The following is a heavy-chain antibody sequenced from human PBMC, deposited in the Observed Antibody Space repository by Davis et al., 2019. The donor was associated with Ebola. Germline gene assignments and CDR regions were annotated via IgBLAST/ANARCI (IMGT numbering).Heavy chain of an antibody. J-gene: IGHJ4*02. CDR2: ISYDGSNK. Sequence: PGGSLRLSCAASGFTFSSYGMHWVRQAPGKGLEWVAVISYDGSNKYYADSVKGRFTISRDNSKNTLYLQMNSLRAEDTAVYYCAKEHYDILTGAAFDYWGQGTLVTVSS. CDR1: GFTFSSYG. D-gene: IGHD3-9*01. CDR3: AKEHYDILTGAAFDY. V-gene: IGHV3-30*18.